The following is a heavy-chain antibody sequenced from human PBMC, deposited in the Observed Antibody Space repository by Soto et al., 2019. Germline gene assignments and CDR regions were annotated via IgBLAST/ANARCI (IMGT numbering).Heavy chain of an antibody. Sequence: SETLSLTCAVYGGSFSDYYWSWIRQPPGKGLEWIGEINHSGSSNYNPSLKSRVTVSVDTSNNQFSLKLSSVTPADTAVYYCARGGGSYLWACWFVPWGQGTLVTVFS. J-gene: IGHJ5*01. CDR1: GGSFSDYY. CDR3: ARGGGSYLWACWFVP. D-gene: IGHD2-15*01. CDR2: INHSGSS. V-gene: IGHV4-34*01.